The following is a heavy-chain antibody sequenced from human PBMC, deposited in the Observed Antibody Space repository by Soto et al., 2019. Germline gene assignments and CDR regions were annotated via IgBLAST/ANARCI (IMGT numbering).Heavy chain of an antibody. CDR2: INAGNGNT. V-gene: IGHV1-3*01. Sequence: GASVKVSCKASGYTFTSYAVHWVRQAPGQRLEWMGWINAGNGNTKYSQKFQGRVTITRDTSASTAYMELSSLRSEDTAVYYCARDRNDIVLMVYAGYYMDVWGKGTTVTVSS. J-gene: IGHJ6*03. CDR1: GYTFTSYA. D-gene: IGHD2-8*01. CDR3: ARDRNDIVLMVYAGYYMDV.